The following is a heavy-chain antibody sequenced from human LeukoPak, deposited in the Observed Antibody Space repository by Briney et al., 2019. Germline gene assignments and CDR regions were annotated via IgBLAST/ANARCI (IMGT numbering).Heavy chain of an antibody. CDR3: AHRGYCSSTSCYGRSRGWFDP. J-gene: IGHJ5*02. V-gene: IGHV2-5*01. CDR2: IYWNDDK. Sequence: SGPTLVNPTQTLTLTCTFSGFSLSTSGVGVGWIRQPPGKALEWLALIYWNDDKRYSPSLKSRLTITKDTSKNQVVLTMTNMDPVDTATYYCAHRGYCSSTSCYGRSRGWFDPWGLGTLVTVSS. CDR1: GFSLSTSGVG. D-gene: IGHD2-2*01.